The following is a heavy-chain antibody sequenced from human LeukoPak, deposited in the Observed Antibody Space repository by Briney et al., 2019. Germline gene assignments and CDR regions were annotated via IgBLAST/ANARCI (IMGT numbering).Heavy chain of an antibody. J-gene: IGHJ3*02. CDR3: ARGSTTVAFEI. D-gene: IGHD1-26*01. CDR2: IDTSGDT. CDR1: GFTFSSYA. V-gene: IGHV3-13*01. Sequence: GGSLRLSCAASGFTFSSYAMHWVRQGPGKGLEWVSAIDTSGDTYYPGSVKGRFTISRENAKNILYLQMNSLRVGDTAVYYCARGSTTVAFEIWGQGTMVSVSS.